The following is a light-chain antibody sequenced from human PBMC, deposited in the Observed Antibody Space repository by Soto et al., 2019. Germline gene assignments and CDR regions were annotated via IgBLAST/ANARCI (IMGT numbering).Light chain of an antibody. CDR3: LQDYIFPLT. V-gene: IGKV1-6*01. Sequence: AIQMTQSPSSLSASVGDRVTITCRASQGIRNDLAWYQQKPGKAPDLLIYAASRLQSGVPSRFSGSGSGTDFTLTISNLQPEDFATYYCLQDYIFPLTFGGGTKVEIK. J-gene: IGKJ4*01. CDR2: AAS. CDR1: QGIRND.